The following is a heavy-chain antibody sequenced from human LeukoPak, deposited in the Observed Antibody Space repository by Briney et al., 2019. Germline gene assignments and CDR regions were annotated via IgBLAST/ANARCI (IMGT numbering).Heavy chain of an antibody. Sequence: SETLSLTCAVYGGSFSGYYWSWIRQPPGKGLEWIGEINHSGSTNYNPSLKSRVTMSVDTSKNQFSLKLSSVTAADTAVYYCARDQGRGWFDPWGQGTLVTVSS. CDR2: INHSGST. CDR1: GGSFSGYY. CDR3: ARDQGRGWFDP. D-gene: IGHD3-10*01. V-gene: IGHV4-34*01. J-gene: IGHJ5*02.